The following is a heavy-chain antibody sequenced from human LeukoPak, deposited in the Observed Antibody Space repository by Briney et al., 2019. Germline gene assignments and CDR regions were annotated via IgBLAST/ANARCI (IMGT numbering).Heavy chain of an antibody. CDR3: AILRGAYCSGGRCYSDY. Sequence: GESLKISCKGSGYSFTTYWIAWVRQMPGKGLEWMGIIYPGDSDTTYSPSFQGQVTISADKSISTAYLQWSSLKASDTAMYYCAILRGAYCSGGRCYSDYWGQGTLVTVSS. CDR1: GYSFTTYW. D-gene: IGHD2-15*01. J-gene: IGHJ4*02. V-gene: IGHV5-51*01. CDR2: IYPGDSDT.